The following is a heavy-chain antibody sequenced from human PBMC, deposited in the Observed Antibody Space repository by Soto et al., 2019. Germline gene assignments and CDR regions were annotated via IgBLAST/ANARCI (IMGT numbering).Heavy chain of an antibody. V-gene: IGHV4-34*01. CDR2: INHSGST. CDR1: GGSFSGYY. D-gene: IGHD3-22*01. J-gene: IGHJ5*02. Sequence: PSETLSLTCAVYGGSFSGYYWTWIRQPPGTGLEWIVEINHSGSTNYNPSLKSRFTISLDTSKNQFSLKLTSVTAADTAIYYCARARQYYDCELDPWGQGTLVTVSS. CDR3: ARARQYYDCELDP.